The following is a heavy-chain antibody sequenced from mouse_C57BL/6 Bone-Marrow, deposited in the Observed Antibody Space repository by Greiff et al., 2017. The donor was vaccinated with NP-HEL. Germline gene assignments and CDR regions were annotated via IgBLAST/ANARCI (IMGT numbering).Heavy chain of an antibody. J-gene: IGHJ2*01. CDR2: ISNLAYSI. V-gene: IGHV5-15*01. CDR1: GFTFSDYG. Sequence: EVQGVESGGGLVQPGGSLKLSCAASGFTFSDYGMAWVRQAPRKGPEWVAFISNLAYSIYYADTVTGRFTISRENAKNTLYLEMSSLRSEDTAMYYCARHNDYDDGYFDYWGQGTTLTVSS. D-gene: IGHD2-4*01. CDR3: ARHNDYDDGYFDY.